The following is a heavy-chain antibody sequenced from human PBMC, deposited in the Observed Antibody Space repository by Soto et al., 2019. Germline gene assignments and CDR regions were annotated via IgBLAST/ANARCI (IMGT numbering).Heavy chain of an antibody. Sequence: EVQMVESGGGLIQPGGSLRLSCAAFGFTVSSNYMTWVRQAPGKGLEWVSVIYSGGSTYYADSVKGRFTISRDNSRNTLYLQMNSLRAEDTAVYCCARGFPSMAYYGEYYFDKWGQGTLVTVSS. CDR2: IYSGGST. V-gene: IGHV3-53*01. J-gene: IGHJ4*02. CDR3: ARGFPSMAYYGEYYFDK. D-gene: IGHD3-10*01. CDR1: GFTVSSNY.